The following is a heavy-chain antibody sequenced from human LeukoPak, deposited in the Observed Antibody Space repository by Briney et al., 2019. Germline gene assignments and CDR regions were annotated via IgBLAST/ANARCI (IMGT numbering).Heavy chain of an antibody. J-gene: IGHJ6*03. CDR2: IIPIFSTA. CDR3: ARGRYSSSDYYYYYMDV. Sequence: GASVKVSCKASGGTFSSYGISWVRQAPGQGLEWMGGIIPIFSTANYAQKFQGRVTITADKSTSTAYMELSSLRSEDTAVYYCARGRYSSSDYYYYYMDVWGKGTTVTVSS. V-gene: IGHV1-69*06. CDR1: GGTFSSYG. D-gene: IGHD6-6*01.